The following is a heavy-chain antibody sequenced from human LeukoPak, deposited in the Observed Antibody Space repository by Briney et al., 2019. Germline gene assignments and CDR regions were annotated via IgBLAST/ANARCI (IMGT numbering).Heavy chain of an antibody. J-gene: IGHJ6*02. D-gene: IGHD3-3*01. CDR1: GYTLTELS. Sequence: ASVKVSCKVSGYTLTELSMHWVRQAPGKGLEWMGGFDPEDGETIYAQKFQGRVTMTEDTSTDTAYMELSSLRSEDTAVYYCATEGRLVFAPPYYYGMDVWGQGTTVTVSS. CDR2: FDPEDGET. V-gene: IGHV1-24*01. CDR3: ATEGRLVFAPPYYYGMDV.